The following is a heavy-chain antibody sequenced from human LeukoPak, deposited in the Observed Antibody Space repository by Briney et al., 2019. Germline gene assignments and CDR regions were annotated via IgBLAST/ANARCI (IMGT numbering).Heavy chain of an antibody. CDR1: GFTFNSYS. CDR2: ISYDGSNK. D-gene: IGHD3-22*01. J-gene: IGHJ4*02. V-gene: IGHV3-30-3*01. Sequence: PGGSLRLSCAASGFTFNSYSMHWVRQAPGKGLEWVAVISYDGSNKHYGDSVKGPFTISRDNSKNTLYLELSSLRAEDTAVFYCARGFQYYYDSSGYYFDYWGQGTLVTVSS. CDR3: ARGFQYYYDSSGYYFDY.